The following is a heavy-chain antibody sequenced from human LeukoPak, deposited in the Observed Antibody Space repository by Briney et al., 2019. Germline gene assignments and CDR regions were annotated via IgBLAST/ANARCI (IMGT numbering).Heavy chain of an antibody. D-gene: IGHD6-13*01. Sequence: GGSLRLSCAASGFTFSSYSMNWVRQAPGKGLEWVSSISSSSSYIYYADSVKGRFTISRDNAKNSLYLQMNSLRAEDTAVYYRASGYSSSWLDAFDIWGQGTMVTVSS. CDR2: ISSSSSYI. J-gene: IGHJ3*02. CDR3: ASGYSSSWLDAFDI. V-gene: IGHV3-21*01. CDR1: GFTFSSYS.